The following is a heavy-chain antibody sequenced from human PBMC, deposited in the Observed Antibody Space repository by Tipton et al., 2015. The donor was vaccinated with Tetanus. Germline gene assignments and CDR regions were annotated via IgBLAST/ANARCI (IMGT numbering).Heavy chain of an antibody. Sequence: TLSLTCTVSGGSISGSYWNWIRQPPGKGLEWIGYVYYNGNTHYNPALKSRVTISVDTSKNQFSLKLSSVTAADTAIYYCAREVPAAGHFDSWGQGPRVTVSS. CDR2: VYYNGNT. D-gene: IGHD2-2*01. CDR3: AREVPAAGHFDS. V-gene: IGHV4-59*01. J-gene: IGHJ4*02. CDR1: GGSISGSY.